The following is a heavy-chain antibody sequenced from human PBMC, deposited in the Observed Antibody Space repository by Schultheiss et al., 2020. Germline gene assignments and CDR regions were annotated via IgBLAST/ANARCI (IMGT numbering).Heavy chain of an antibody. CDR3: AKDLAVVIAKYFQH. D-gene: IGHD2-21*01. Sequence: GGSLRLSCAASGFTFSDHYMDWVRQAPGKGLEWVGRIRSKANSYATAYAASVKGRFTISRDDSKNTAYLQMNSLRAEDTAVYYCAKDLAVVIAKYFQHWGQGTLGTVS. V-gene: IGHV3-72*01. J-gene: IGHJ1*01. CDR2: IRSKANSYAT. CDR1: GFTFSDHY.